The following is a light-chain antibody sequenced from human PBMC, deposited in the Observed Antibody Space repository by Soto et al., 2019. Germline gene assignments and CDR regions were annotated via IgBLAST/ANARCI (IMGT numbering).Light chain of an antibody. CDR3: GTWDSSLSAVV. J-gene: IGLJ2*01. CDR1: SSNIGNNY. CDR2: DNN. V-gene: IGLV1-51*01. Sequence: QSVLTQPPSVSAAPGQKVTISCSGSSSNIGNNYVSWYQHLPGTAPKLLIYDNNKRPSGIPDRFSGSKSGTSATLGITGLQTGDEADYYCGTWDSSLSAVVFGGGTPLTVL.